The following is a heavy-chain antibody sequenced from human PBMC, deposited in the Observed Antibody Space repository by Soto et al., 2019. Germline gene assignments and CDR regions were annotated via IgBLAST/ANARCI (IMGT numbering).Heavy chain of an antibody. CDR1: GFTFSNYA. J-gene: IGHJ4*02. CDR2: ISDSGGST. V-gene: IGHV3-23*01. D-gene: IGHD6-13*01. Sequence: VQLLESGGGLVQPGGSLRLSCAASGFTFSNYAMFWVRQAPGKGLEWVSTISDSGGSTYYADSVEGRFTISRDNSKNTLYLQINSLRAEDTAVYYCAKGVHTSSWRPGDYWGQGTLVTVSS. CDR3: AKGVHTSSWRPGDY.